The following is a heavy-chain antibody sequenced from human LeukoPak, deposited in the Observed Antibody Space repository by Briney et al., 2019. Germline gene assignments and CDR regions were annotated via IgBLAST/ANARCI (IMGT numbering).Heavy chain of an antibody. D-gene: IGHD6-13*01. J-gene: IGHJ4*02. Sequence: GGSLRLSCAVSGFTFSDYYMSWIRQAPGKGLEWVSYISSGGSTISHADSVKGRFTISRDNAENSLYLQMNSLRAEDTAVYYCAIAGESSNWFLYFDYWGQGTLVTVSS. CDR1: GFTFSDYY. CDR2: ISSGGSTI. V-gene: IGHV3-11*01. CDR3: AIAGESSNWFLYFDY.